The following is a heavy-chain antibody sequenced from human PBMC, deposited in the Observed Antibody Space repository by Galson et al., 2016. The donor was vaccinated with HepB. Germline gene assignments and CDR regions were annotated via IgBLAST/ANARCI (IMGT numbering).Heavy chain of an antibody. CDR2: IDGSGDRT. J-gene: IGHJ4*02. CDR3: AKGSFRDLYYYGSGSFNYLDS. V-gene: IGHV3-23*01. CDR1: GFTFPNSA. D-gene: IGHD3-10*01. Sequence: SLRLSCAASGFTFPNSAMNWVRQAPGQGLEWVSCIDGSGDRTYYADSVKGRFAISRDNSKDTVDLQMNSLRADDTAVYYCAKGSFRDLYYYGSGSFNYLDSWGQGTLVTVSP.